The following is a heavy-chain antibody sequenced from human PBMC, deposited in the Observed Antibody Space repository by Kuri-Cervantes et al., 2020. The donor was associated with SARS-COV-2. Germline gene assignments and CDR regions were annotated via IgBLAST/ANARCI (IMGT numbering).Heavy chain of an antibody. J-gene: IGHJ1*01. CDR3: ASLSYCSSTSCYSSIEYFQH. V-gene: IGHV4-39*07. CDR1: GGSISSSSYY. D-gene: IGHD2-2*01. Sequence: SETLSLTCTVSGGSISSSSYYWGWIRQPPGKGLEWIGSIYYSGSTYYNPSLKSRVTISVDTSKNQFSLKLSSVTAADTAVYYCASLSYCSSTSCYSSIEYFQHWGQGTLVIVSS. CDR2: IYYSGST.